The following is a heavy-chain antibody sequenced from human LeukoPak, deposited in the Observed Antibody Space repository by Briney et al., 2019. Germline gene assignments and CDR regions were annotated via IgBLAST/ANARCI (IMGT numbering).Heavy chain of an antibody. CDR2: IRGDGSRE. D-gene: IGHD2-8*02. Sequence: PGGSLRLSCAASGFTFSNYWMAWVRQAPGEGLEWVANIRGDGSREYYLDSVKGRFTVSRDNAKNSLYLQMNSVRADDTAVYYCARDDPDGGLDDWGQGTLVTVSS. CDR1: GFTFSNYW. V-gene: IGHV3-7*03. CDR3: ARDDPDGGLDD. J-gene: IGHJ4*02.